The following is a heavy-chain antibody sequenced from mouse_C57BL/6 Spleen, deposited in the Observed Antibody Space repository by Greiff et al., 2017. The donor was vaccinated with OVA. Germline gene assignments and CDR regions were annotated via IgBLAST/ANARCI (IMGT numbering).Heavy chain of an antibody. D-gene: IGHD2-4*01. CDR2: FYPGSGSI. Sequence: VMLVESGAELVKPGASVKLSCKASGYTFTEYTIHWVKQRSGQGLEWIGWFYPGSGSIKYNEKFKDKATLTADKSSSTVYMELSRLTSEDSAVYFCARHEDTGYDYDGAWFAYWGQGTLVTVSA. V-gene: IGHV1-62-2*01. CDR1: GYTFTEYT. J-gene: IGHJ3*01. CDR3: ARHEDTGYDYDGAWFAY.